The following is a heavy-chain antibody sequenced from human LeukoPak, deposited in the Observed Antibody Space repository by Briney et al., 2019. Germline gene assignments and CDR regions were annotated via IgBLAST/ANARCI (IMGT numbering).Heavy chain of an antibody. V-gene: IGHV4-59*08. CDR2: IYYSGST. CDR1: GGSISSYY. D-gene: IGHD3-16*01. CDR3: ASYDYVWGSYAF. J-gene: IGHJ4*02. Sequence: SETLSLTCTVSGGSISSYYWSWIRQPPGKGLEWIGYIYYSGSTNYNPSLKSRVTTSVDTSKNQFSLKLSSVTAADTAVYYCASYDYVWGSYAFWGQGTLVTVSS.